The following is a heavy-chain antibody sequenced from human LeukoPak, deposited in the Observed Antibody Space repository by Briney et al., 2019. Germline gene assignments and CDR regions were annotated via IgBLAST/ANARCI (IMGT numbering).Heavy chain of an antibody. V-gene: IGHV3-23*01. CDR3: AKSAMVRGVTVRGQYYYGMDV. D-gene: IGHD3-10*01. J-gene: IGHJ6*02. CDR1: GFTFSSYA. Sequence: PGGSLRLSCAASGFTFSSYAMSWVRHAPGKGLEWVSAISGSGGSTYYADSVKGRFTISRDNSKNTLYLQMNSLRAEDTAVYFCAKSAMVRGVTVRGQYYYGMDVWGQGTTVTVSS. CDR2: ISGSGGST.